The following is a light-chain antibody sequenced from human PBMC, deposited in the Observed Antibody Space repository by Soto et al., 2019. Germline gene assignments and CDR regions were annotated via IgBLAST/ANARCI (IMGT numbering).Light chain of an antibody. Sequence: EIVMTQSPATLSVSPGERATLSCRASQSVSSNLAWYQQKPGQAPRLLIYGASTRATGIPARFSGGGYGTDFTLTISSLQSEDFAVYYCQQYNDWPPGTFGPGTKVDIK. CDR2: GAS. CDR1: QSVSSN. CDR3: QQYNDWPPGT. V-gene: IGKV3-15*01. J-gene: IGKJ3*01.